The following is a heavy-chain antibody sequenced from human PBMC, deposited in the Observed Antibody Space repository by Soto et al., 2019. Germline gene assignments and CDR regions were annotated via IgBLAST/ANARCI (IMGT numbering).Heavy chain of an antibody. CDR2: VYYTGST. V-gene: IGHV4-59*01. CDR3: ARSVAVPGAHIDY. CDR1: GGSISGSY. J-gene: IGHJ4*02. Sequence: LSLTCSVSGGSISGSYWNWIRQSPGKGLEWLGYVYYTGSTNYSPSLRSRVSISVDTSKNEFSLRLSSVTAADTAVYFCARSVAVPGAHIDYWGQGTQVTVSS. D-gene: IGHD6-19*01.